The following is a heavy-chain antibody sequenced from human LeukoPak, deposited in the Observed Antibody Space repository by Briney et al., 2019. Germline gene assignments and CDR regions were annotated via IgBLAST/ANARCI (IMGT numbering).Heavy chain of an antibody. CDR1: GFTFSSYA. Sequence: GGSLRLSCAASGFTFSSYAMSWVRQAPGKGLEWVSAISDSGGSTYYADSVKGRFTISRDNSKNTLYLQMNSLRAEDTAVYYCAKDTGYSSSWYNLFDYWGQGTLVSVPS. V-gene: IGHV3-23*01. J-gene: IGHJ4*02. D-gene: IGHD6-13*01. CDR2: ISDSGGST. CDR3: AKDTGYSSSWYNLFDY.